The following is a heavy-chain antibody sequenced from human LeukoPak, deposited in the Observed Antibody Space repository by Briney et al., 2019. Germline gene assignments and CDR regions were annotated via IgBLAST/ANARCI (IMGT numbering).Heavy chain of an antibody. CDR2: IYYSGST. CDR1: GGSISSYY. D-gene: IGHD1-26*01. Sequence: PSETLSLTCTVSGGSISSYYWSWIRQPPGKGLEWIGYIYYSGSTNYNPSLKSRVTISVDTSKNQFSLKLSSVTAADTAAYYCARGGIVGATNGAFDIWGQGTMVTVSS. V-gene: IGHV4-59*01. J-gene: IGHJ3*02. CDR3: ARGGIVGATNGAFDI.